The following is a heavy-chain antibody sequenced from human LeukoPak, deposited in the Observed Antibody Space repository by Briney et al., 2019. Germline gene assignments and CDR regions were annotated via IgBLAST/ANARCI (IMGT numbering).Heavy chain of an antibody. V-gene: IGHV3-21*01. CDR2: ISISSSYI. CDR3: SRDKGDPWGIVVVTPDY. Sequence: GSLRLSCAASRFTFSSYIMNCVRQAPGKGLEGVSSISISSSYIYYAHSLKGRFTISRDNAKNSLYLQINSLRAHDQAVYYFSRDKGDPWGIVVVTPDYWGQGTLVTVSS. D-gene: IGHD3-22*01. J-gene: IGHJ4*02. CDR1: RFTFSSYI.